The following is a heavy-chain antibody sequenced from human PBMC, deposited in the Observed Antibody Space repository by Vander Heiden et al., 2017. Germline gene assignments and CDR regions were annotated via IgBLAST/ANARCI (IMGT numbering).Heavy chain of an antibody. CDR3: ARGVGRSYYYYYGMDV. CDR2: ISYDGSNK. Sequence: QVQLVESGGGVVQPGRSLRLSCAASGSPLRSYAMHWVRQAPGKGLEWVAVISYDGSNKYYADSVKGRFTISRDNSKNTLYLQMNSLRAEDTAVYYCARGVGRSYYYYYGMDVWGQGTTVTVSS. CDR1: GSPLRSYA. J-gene: IGHJ6*02. V-gene: IGHV3-30-3*01.